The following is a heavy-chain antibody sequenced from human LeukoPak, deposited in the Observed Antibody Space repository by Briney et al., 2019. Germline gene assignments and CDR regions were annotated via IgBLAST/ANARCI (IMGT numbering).Heavy chain of an antibody. CDR2: IYHSGST. CDR3: ARDMGSLGRFQQMYQNYYYYYYMDV. V-gene: IGHV4-30-2*01. D-gene: IGHD1/OR15-1a*01. CDR1: GGSISSGGYY. J-gene: IGHJ6*03. Sequence: ASETLSLTCTVSGGSISSGGYYWSWIRQPPGKGLEWIGYIYHSGSTYYNPSLKSRVTISVDRSKNQFSLKLSSVTAADTAVYYCARDMGSLGRFQQMYQNYYYYYYMDVWGKGTTVTVSS.